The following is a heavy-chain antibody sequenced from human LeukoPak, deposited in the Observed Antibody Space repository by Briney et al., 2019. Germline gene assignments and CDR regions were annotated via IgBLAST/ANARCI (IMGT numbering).Heavy chain of an antibody. J-gene: IGHJ4*02. CDR1: GYTFTSYD. Sequence: ASVKVSCKASGYTFTSYDINWVRQATGQALEWMGWINPNSGNTGYAQKFQGRVTMTRNTSMGTAYMELSSLRSEDTAVYYCARAFYYDTSGYWGYFDYWGQGTLVTVSS. V-gene: IGHV1-8*01. CDR3: ARAFYYDTSGYWGYFDY. D-gene: IGHD3-22*01. CDR2: INPNSGNT.